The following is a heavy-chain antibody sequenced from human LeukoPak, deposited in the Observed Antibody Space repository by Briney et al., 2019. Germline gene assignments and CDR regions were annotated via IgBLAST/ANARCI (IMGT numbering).Heavy chain of an antibody. Sequence: PSETLSLTCAVYGGSFSGYYWSWIRQPPGKGLEWIGEINHSGSTNYNPSLKSRVTISVDTSKNQFSLKLSSVTAAGTAVYYCARGDDYGDYVGWFDPWGQGTLVTVSS. J-gene: IGHJ5*02. V-gene: IGHV4-34*01. D-gene: IGHD4-17*01. CDR1: GGSFSGYY. CDR2: INHSGST. CDR3: ARGDDYGDYVGWFDP.